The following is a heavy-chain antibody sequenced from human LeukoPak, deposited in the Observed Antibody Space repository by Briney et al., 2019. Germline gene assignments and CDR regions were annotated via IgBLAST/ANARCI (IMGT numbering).Heavy chain of an antibody. CDR3: ARDLGSWPHVTLDI. J-gene: IGHJ3*02. CDR2: INHSGST. Sequence: PSETLSLTCAVYGGSFSGYYWSWIRQPPGKGLEWIGEINHSGSTNYNPSLKSRVTISVDTSKNQFSLKLNSVTAADTAVYYCARDLGSWPHVTLDIWGHGTLVTVSS. CDR1: GGSFSGYY. V-gene: IGHV4-34*01. D-gene: IGHD3-16*01.